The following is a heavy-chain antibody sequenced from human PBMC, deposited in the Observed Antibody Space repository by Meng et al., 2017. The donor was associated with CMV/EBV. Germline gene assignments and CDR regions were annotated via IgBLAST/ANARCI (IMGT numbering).Heavy chain of an antibody. J-gene: IGHJ5*02. CDR2: INPNSGGT. V-gene: IGHV1-2*02. D-gene: IGHD4-11*01. Sequence: GRRVGAGAERKKPGASVKVSCKASGYTFTGYYMHWVRQAPGQGLEWMGWINPNSGGTNYAQKFQGRVTMTRDTSISTAYMELSRLRSDDTAVYYCARGPLGEYSNYDAPWGQGTLVTVSS. CDR1: GYTFTGYY. CDR3: ARGPLGEYSNYDAP.